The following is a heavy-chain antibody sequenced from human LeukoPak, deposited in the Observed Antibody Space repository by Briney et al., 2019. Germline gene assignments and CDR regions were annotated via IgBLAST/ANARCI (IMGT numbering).Heavy chain of an antibody. CDR1: GYTLTELS. D-gene: IGHD3-10*01. CDR3: ATDAMVRDYRGYSDY. CDR2: FDPEDGET. J-gene: IGHJ4*02. V-gene: IGHV1-24*01. Sequence: GASVKVSCKVSGYTLTELSMHWVRQAPGKGLEWMGGFDPEDGETIYAQKFQGRVTMTEDTSTDTAYMELSSLRSEDTAVYYCATDAMVRDYRGYSDYWGQGTLVTVSS.